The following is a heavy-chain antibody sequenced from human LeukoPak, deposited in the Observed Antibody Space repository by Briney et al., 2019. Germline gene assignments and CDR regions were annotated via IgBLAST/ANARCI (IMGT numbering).Heavy chain of an antibody. V-gene: IGHV4-39*07. CDR3: ARGSPYYYGSGTYWFDY. CDR2: IYYSGST. CDR1: GGSISSSSYY. J-gene: IGHJ4*02. Sequence: SETLSLTCTVSGGSISSSSYYWGWIRQPPGKGLEWIGSIYYSGSTYYNPSLKSRVTISVDMSKNQFSLKLSSVTAADTAVYYCARGSPYYYGSGTYWFDYWGQGTLVTVSS. D-gene: IGHD3-10*01.